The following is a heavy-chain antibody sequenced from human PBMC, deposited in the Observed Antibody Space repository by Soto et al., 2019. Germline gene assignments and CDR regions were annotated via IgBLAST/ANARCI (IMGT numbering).Heavy chain of an antibody. CDR2: INPHSGST. CDR3: ARVVYWGDDCYSYGMDV. J-gene: IGHJ6*02. Sequence: ASVKVSCKTSGYSFTDDYLHWVRQAPGQGLEWVGWINPHSGSTNFAQKFLGRVSMTRDTSISTAYMELFSLTSDDTAIYYCARVVYWGDDCYSYGMDVWGQGTTVTVSS. D-gene: IGHD2-21*02. CDR1: GYSFTDDY. V-gene: IGHV1-2*02.